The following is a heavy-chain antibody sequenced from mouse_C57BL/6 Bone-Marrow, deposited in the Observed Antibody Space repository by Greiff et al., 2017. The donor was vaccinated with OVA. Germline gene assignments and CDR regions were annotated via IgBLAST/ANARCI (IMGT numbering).Heavy chain of an antibody. CDR2: IYPRSGNT. Sequence: LQESGAELARPGASVKLSCKASGYTFTSYGISWVKQRTGQGLEWIGEIYPRSGNTYYNEKFKGKATLTADKSSSTAYMELRSLTSEDSAVYFCARFTAYWGQGTLVTVSA. CDR1: GYTFTSYG. J-gene: IGHJ3*01. V-gene: IGHV1-81*01. CDR3: ARFTAY.